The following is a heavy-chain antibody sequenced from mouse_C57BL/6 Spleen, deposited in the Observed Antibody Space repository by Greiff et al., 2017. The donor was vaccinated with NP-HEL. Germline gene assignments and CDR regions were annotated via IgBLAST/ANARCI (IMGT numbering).Heavy chain of an antibody. CDR3: ARYIPYGSSRGVFDY. D-gene: IGHD1-1*01. J-gene: IGHJ2*01. V-gene: IGHV7-3*01. CDR1: GFTFTDYY. Sequence: DVMLVESGGGLVQPGGSLSLSCAASGFTFTDYYMSWVRQPPGKALEWLGFIRNKANGYTTEYSASVKGRFTISRDNSQSILYLQMNALRAEDSATYYCARYIPYGSSRGVFDYWGQGTTLTVSS. CDR2: IRNKANGYTT.